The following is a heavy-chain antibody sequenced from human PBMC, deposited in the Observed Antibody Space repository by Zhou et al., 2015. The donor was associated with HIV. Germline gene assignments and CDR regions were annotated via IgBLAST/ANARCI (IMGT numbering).Heavy chain of an antibody. CDR1: GGTFSGSD. Sequence: LVQSGTEVRKPGSSVRVSCKASGGTFSGSDISWVRQAPGQGLEWMGGISPISGTPKYAQKFQGRVTVAADKSTSTAYMELSSLTSEDTAVYYCGRDRGGASRPDWRYFDLWGRGTLVSVSS. V-gene: IGHV1-69*06. CDR2: ISPISGTP. CDR3: GRDRGGASRPDWRYFDL. D-gene: IGHD3-16*01. J-gene: IGHJ2*01.